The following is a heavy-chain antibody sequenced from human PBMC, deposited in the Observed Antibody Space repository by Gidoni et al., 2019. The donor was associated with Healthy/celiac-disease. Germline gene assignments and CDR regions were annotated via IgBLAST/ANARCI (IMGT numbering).Heavy chain of an antibody. D-gene: IGHD2-21*02. V-gene: IGHV3-73*02. CDR2: IRSKANSNAT. CDR1: GSTFSGAA. Sequence: EVQLLESGVGLVQPGGSLKLSCAASGSTFSGAATTWVRQGFGKGLEWVGRIRSKANSNATAYAASGKGRFTISRDDSKNTAYLQMNSLKSEDTAVYYCTRRGCDSKGCYYYGMDVWGQGTTVTVSS. CDR3: TRRGCDSKGCYYYGMDV. J-gene: IGHJ6*02.